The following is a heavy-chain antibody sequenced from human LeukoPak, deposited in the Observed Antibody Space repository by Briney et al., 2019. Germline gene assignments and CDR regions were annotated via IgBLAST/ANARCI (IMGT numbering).Heavy chain of an antibody. J-gene: IGHJ4*02. CDR2: ISAYNGST. CDR1: GGTFSSYA. Sequence: ASVKVSCKASGGTFSSYAISWVRQAPGQGLEWMGWISAYNGSTNYAQKLQGRVTMTTDTSTSTAYMELRSLRSDDTAVYYCARAHYWGESYPVLYYFDYWGQGTLVTVSS. CDR3: ARAHYWGESYPVLYYFDY. D-gene: IGHD7-27*01. V-gene: IGHV1-18*01.